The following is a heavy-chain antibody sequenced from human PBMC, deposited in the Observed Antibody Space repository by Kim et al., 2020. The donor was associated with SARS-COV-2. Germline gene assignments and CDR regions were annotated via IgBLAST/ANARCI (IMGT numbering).Heavy chain of an antibody. CDR3: AYFLGGSRAYFFVTGDDYIEACY. CDR1: EFTFADHA. Sequence: GGSLRLSCEASEFTFADHAMHWVRQSPGKGLEWVSGISWNGNSIGYANSVKGRFTISRDNTKNYLYLQMTSLRPEDTALYYCAYFLGGSRAYFFVTGDDYIEACYWGQGTLVTVSS. D-gene: IGHD3-10*01. V-gene: IGHV3-9*01. CDR2: ISWNGNSI. J-gene: IGHJ4*02.